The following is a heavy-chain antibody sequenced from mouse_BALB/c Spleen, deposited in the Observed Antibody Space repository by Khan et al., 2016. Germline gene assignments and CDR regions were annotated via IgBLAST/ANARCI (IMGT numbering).Heavy chain of an antibody. J-gene: IGHJ1*01. CDR2: INSDSSTI. CDR3: ASTFWYFAV. CDR1: GFDFSRYW. Sequence: EVKLLESGGGLVQPGGSLKLSCAASGFDFSRYWMSWVRQAPGKGLEWIGEINSDSSTINYTPSLKDKFIISRDNAKNTLYLQMSKVRSENTALYYCASTFWYFAVWGAGTTVTVSS. V-gene: IGHV4-1*02.